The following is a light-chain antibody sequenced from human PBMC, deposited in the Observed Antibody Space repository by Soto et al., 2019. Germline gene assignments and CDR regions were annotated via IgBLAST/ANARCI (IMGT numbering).Light chain of an antibody. Sequence: EIVLTQSPGTLSLSPGEGATLSCRASQSVSSSYLAWYQQKPGQAPGLLIYGASSRATDIPDRFSGSGSGTDFTLTISRLEPEDFVVYYCQQYGSSEITFGQGTRLE. J-gene: IGKJ5*01. V-gene: IGKV3-20*01. CDR2: GAS. CDR1: QSVSSSY. CDR3: QQYGSSEIT.